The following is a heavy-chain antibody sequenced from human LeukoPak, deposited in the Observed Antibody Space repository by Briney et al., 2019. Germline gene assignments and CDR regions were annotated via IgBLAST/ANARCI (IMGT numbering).Heavy chain of an antibody. CDR2: INHSGST. D-gene: IGHD2-2*01. CDR1: GGSFSGYY. V-gene: IGHV4-34*01. Sequence: SETLSLTCAVYGGSFSGYYWSWIRQPPGKGLEWIGEINHSGSTNYNPSLKSRVTISVDTSKNQFSLKLSSVTAADTAVYYCARLLGYCSSTSCHDYYYYGMDVWGQGTTVTVSS. J-gene: IGHJ6*02. CDR3: ARLLGYCSSTSCHDYYYYGMDV.